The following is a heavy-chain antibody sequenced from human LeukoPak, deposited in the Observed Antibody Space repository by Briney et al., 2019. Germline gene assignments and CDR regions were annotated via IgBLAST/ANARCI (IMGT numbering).Heavy chain of an antibody. V-gene: IGHV3-48*02. D-gene: IGHD1-14*01. Sequence: GGSLRLSCAASGFTFSSYSMNWVRQAPGKGLEWVSYISSSSSTIYYTDSVKGRFTISRDNAQNSLYLQMNSLRDEDTAVYYCARDTSGDYGMDAWGQGTTVTVSS. CDR2: ISSSSSTI. J-gene: IGHJ6*02. CDR1: GFTFSSYS. CDR3: ARDTSGDYGMDA.